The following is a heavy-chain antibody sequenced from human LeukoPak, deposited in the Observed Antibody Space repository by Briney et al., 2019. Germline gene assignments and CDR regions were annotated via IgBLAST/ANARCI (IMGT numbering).Heavy chain of an antibody. CDR2: VYYTGST. V-gene: IGHV4-59*11. Sequence: SETLSLTCTVSGGSISTHYWGWTRQPPGKRLEWLGYVYYTGSTNYNPSLKSRVTISVDMSKNQFSLKLSSVTAADTAVYYCARDRDSSWMYWFDSWGQGILVTVSS. D-gene: IGHD6-13*01. J-gene: IGHJ5*01. CDR3: ARDRDSSWMYWFDS. CDR1: GGSISTHY.